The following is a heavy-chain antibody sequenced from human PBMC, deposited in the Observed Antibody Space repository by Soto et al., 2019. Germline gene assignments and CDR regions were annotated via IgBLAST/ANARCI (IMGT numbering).Heavy chain of an antibody. CDR3: TKASRKVSGNSYGSFDS. J-gene: IGHJ4*02. CDR1: GYTFTSYG. V-gene: IGHV1-18*01. D-gene: IGHD5-18*01. Sequence: ASVKVSCKASGYTFTSYGISWVRQAPGQGLEWMGWISAYNGNTNYAQKLQGRVTMTSDTSTTTAYMELIGLRSDDTAVYYCTKASRKVSGNSYGSFDSWGQGTLVTAPQ. CDR2: ISAYNGNT.